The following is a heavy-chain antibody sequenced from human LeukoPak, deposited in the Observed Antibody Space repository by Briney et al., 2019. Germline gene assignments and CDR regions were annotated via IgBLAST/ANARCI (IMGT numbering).Heavy chain of an antibody. J-gene: IGHJ4*02. Sequence: SETLSLTCAVYSGSFSGYYWSWIRQPPGKGLEWIGEINHSGSTNYNPSLKSRVTISVDTSKNQFSLKLSSVTAADTAVYYCARVGEDYGDFPLFDYWGQGTLVTVSS. CDR3: ARVGEDYGDFPLFDY. V-gene: IGHV4-34*01. D-gene: IGHD4-17*01. CDR1: SGSFSGYY. CDR2: INHSGST.